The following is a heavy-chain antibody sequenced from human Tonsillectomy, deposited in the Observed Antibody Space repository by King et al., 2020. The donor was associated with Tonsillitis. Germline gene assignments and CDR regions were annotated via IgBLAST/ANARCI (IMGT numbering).Heavy chain of an antibody. CDR3: AKEGGAEYCSRTSCSTEY. D-gene: IGHD2-2*01. CDR2: ISYDGSNK. V-gene: IGHV3-30*18. J-gene: IGHJ4*02. Sequence: VQLVESGGGVVQPGRSLRLSCAASGFTFSNSGMHWVRQAPGKGLEWVAVISYDGSNKYYADSVKGRFTISRDNSKNTLYLQMNSLRAEDTAVYYCAKEGGAEYCSRTSCSTEYWGQGTLVTVSS. CDR1: GFTFSNSG.